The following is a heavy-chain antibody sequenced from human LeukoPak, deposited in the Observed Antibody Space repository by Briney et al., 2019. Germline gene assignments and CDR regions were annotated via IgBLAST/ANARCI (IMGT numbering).Heavy chain of an antibody. D-gene: IGHD5-18*01. J-gene: IGHJ4*02. CDR1: GGTFSSYT. CDR2: IIPILGIA. V-gene: IGHV1-69*02. Sequence: GASVKVSCKASGGTFSSYTISWVRQAPGQGLGWMGRIIPILGIANYAQKFQGRVTITADKSTSTAYMELSSLRSEDTAVYYCARVVDTARADYGGREPLVPVSS. CDR3: ARVVDTARADY.